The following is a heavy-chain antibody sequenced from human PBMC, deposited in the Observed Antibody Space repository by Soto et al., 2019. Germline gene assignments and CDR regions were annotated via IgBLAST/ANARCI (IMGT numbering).Heavy chain of an antibody. CDR3: ARDPPGIAASGAGG. V-gene: IGHV3-53*01. CDR1: GFTVSNNY. J-gene: IGHJ4*02. Sequence: PGGSLRLSCAASGFTVSNNYMRWVRQAPGKGLEWVSLIYSGGNTHYADSVKGRFTISRDDSKNTLYLQVNSLRVEDTAVYYCARDPPGIAASGAGGWGQGTLVTVSS. CDR2: IYSGGNT. D-gene: IGHD6-13*01.